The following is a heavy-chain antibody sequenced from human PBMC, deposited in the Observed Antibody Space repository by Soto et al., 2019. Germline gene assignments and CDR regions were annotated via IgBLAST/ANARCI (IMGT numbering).Heavy chain of an antibody. CDR2: MSSDGSNT. CDR3: TKSHSTALVPYYFDY. J-gene: IGHJ4*02. V-gene: IGHV3-30*18. D-gene: IGHD5-18*01. Sequence: QVRLVESGGGVVQPGTSLRLSCAASGFTFSSYAIHWVRQAPGKGLEWVAFMSSDGSNTFYADSVRGRFTVSRDNSKSTLYLHMNGLMPEDTAVYYCTKSHSTALVPYYFDYWGQGTLVTVSS. CDR1: GFTFSSYA.